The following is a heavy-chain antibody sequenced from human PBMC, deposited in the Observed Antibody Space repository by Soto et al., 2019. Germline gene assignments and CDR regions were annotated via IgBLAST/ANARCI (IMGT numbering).Heavy chain of an antibody. D-gene: IGHD2-15*01. CDR1: GYTFTSYY. CDR3: ARDWHIVGVRSARGYAFDI. CDR2: INPSGGST. V-gene: IGHV1-46*03. Sequence: GASVKVSCKASGYTFTSYYMHWVRQAPGQGLEWMGVINPSGGSTSYAQKFQGRVTMTRDTSTSTVYMELSSLRSEDTAVYYCARDWHIVGVRSARGYAFDIWGQGTMVTVSS. J-gene: IGHJ3*02.